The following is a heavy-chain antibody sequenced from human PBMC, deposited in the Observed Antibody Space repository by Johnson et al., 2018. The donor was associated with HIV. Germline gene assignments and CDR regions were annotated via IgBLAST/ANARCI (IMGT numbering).Heavy chain of an antibody. Sequence: QMLLVESGGGVVQPGRSLRLSCAASGFTFSSYAMHWVRQAPGKGLEWVAVISYDGSNKYYADSVKGRFTISRDNSKNTLYLQMNSLRAEDTAVYYCARVTRDCGGDCYLDAFDIWGQGTMVTVSS. V-gene: IGHV3-30*04. D-gene: IGHD2-21*01. CDR1: GFTFSSYA. CDR3: ARVTRDCGGDCYLDAFDI. J-gene: IGHJ3*02. CDR2: ISYDGSNK.